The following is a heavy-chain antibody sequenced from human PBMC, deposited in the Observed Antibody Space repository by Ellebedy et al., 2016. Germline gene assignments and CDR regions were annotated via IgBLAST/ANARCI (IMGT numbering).Heavy chain of an antibody. CDR1: GFTFSSYA. V-gene: IGHV3-30-3*01. D-gene: IGHD1-14*01. CDR3: VKDRIYNDGAWDFDY. Sequence: GGSLRLSCAASGFTFSSYAMPWVRQAPGKGLEWVAVISYDGSNIYYADSVKGRFTISRDNSKNTLYLQMNSLRGEDTAIYYCVKDRIYNDGAWDFDYWGQGTLVTVSS. J-gene: IGHJ4*02. CDR2: ISYDGSNI.